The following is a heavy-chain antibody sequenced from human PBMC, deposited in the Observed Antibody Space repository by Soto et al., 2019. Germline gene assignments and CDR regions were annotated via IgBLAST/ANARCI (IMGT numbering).Heavy chain of an antibody. J-gene: IGHJ4*02. CDR2: INPNSGGT. D-gene: IGHD3-10*01. V-gene: IGHV1-2*04. CDR3: ARGGIRGVPDY. Sequence: ASVKVSCKASGYTFTCYYMHWVRQAPGQGLEWMGWINPNSGGTNYAQKFQGWVTMTRDTSISTAYMELRSLRSDDTAVYYCARGGIRGVPDYWGQGTLVTVSS. CDR1: GYTFTCYY.